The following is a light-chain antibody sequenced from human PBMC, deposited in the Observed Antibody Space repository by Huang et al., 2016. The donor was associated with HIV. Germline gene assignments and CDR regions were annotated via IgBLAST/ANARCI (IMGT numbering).Light chain of an antibody. V-gene: IGKV4-1*01. CDR3: QQYYSTPYT. CDR1: QSVLSSSNNKNS. CDR2: WAS. Sequence: DIVMTQSPDSLAVSLGERATINCKSSQSVLSSSNNKNSLAWYEQKPGQPPKLLIYWASTRESGVPDQFSGSGSGTDFTLTISSLQAEDVAVYYCQQYYSTPYTFGQGTKLEIK. J-gene: IGKJ2*01.